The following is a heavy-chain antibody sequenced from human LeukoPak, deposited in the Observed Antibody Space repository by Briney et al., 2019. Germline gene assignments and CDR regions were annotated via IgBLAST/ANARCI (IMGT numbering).Heavy chain of an antibody. CDR1: GGSFSGYY. V-gene: IGHV4-34*01. D-gene: IGHD6-19*01. J-gene: IGHJ4*02. CDR2: INHSGST. Sequence: PSETLSLTCAVYGGSFSGYYWSWIRQPPGKGLEWIGEINHSGSTNYNPSLKSRVTISVDTSKNQFSLKLSSVTAADTAVYYCARRIIAVAGTDYFDYWGQGTLVTVS. CDR3: ARRIIAVAGTDYFDY.